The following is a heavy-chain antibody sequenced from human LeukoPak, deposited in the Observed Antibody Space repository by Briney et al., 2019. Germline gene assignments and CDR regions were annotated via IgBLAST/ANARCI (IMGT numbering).Heavy chain of an antibody. D-gene: IGHD5-12*01. V-gene: IGHV4-4*07. CDR3: ARDRVRSGYDLFDY. CDR2: IYTSGII. J-gene: IGHJ4*02. CDR1: GDSISSYY. Sequence: SETLSLTCTVSGDSISSYYWSWIRQPAGKGLEWIGRIYTSGIINYNPSLKSRLTMSIDTSKNQFPLKLSSVTAADTAVYYCARDRVRSGYDLFDYWGQGTLVTVSS.